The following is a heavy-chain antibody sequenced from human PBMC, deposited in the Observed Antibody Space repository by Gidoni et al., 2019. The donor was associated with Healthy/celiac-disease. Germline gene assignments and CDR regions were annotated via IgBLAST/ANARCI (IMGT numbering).Heavy chain of an antibody. CDR3: ARDRGSSGDYGMDV. CDR2: IWYDGSNK. CDR1: GFTFSSYG. J-gene: IGHJ6*02. Sequence: QVQLVESGGGVVQPGRSLRLSCAASGFTFSSYGMHWVRQAPGQGLEWVAVIWYDGSNKYYADSVKGRFTISRDNSKNTLYLQMNSLRAEDTAVYYCARDRGSSGDYGMDVWGQGTTVTVSS. V-gene: IGHV3-33*01. D-gene: IGHD6-6*01.